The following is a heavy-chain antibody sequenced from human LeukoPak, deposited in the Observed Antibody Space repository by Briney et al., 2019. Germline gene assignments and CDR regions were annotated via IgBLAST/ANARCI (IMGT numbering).Heavy chain of an antibody. J-gene: IGHJ6*03. D-gene: IGHD4/OR15-4a*01. CDR3: AKNRGANYYNYYRDV. CDR1: GFTFSTYA. CDR2: IRCGGRDT. V-gene: IGHV3-23*01. Sequence: GGSLRLSWAASGFTFSTYAMSWVRQAPGKGLEWLSTIRCGGRDTFYADSRKGPLTVSRDNSKNPLYLQLNSLRAEDTAVYFCAKNRGANYYNYYRDVWGKGTTVSVSS.